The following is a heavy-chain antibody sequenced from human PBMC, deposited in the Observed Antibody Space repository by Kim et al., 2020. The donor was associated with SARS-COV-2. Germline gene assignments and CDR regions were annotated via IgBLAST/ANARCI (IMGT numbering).Heavy chain of an antibody. CDR2: INHSGST. CDR3: ARGGSYYYDSSAQPPVY. CDR1: GGSFSGYY. D-gene: IGHD3-22*01. Sequence: SETLSLTCAVYGGSFSGYYWSWIRQPPGKGLEWIGEINHSGSTNYNPSLKSRVTISVDTSKNQFSLKLSSVTAADTAVYYCARGGSYYYDSSAQPPVYWGQGTLVTVSS. V-gene: IGHV4-34*01. J-gene: IGHJ4*02.